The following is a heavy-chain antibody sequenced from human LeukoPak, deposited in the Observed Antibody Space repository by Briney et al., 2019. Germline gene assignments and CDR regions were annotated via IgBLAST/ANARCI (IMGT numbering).Heavy chain of an antibody. CDR3: ARSIEGYSYGASFLDY. CDR2: ISSSGIT. D-gene: IGHD5-18*01. J-gene: IGHJ4*02. Sequence: PSETLSLTCTVSGGSISSSSFHWAWIRQPPGKGLERIGSISSSGITYYNPSLKSRVTISLDTSKNQFSLKLSSVTAADTAVYYCARSIEGYSYGASFLDYWGQGTLVTVSS. CDR1: GGSISSSSFH. V-gene: IGHV4-39*01.